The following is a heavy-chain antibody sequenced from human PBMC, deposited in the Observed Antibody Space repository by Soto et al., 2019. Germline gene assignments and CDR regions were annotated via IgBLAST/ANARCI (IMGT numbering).Heavy chain of an antibody. Sequence: QAQLLQSEPELRKPGASVKVSCKASGYAFTSYGINWVRRAPGQGLEWVGWMSTYNENKVYAQKLQGRVAMTMDAATSTAYLYLGPLRSDDTAVYYCAKDAREAAPSDVWGQGTMVTVSS. CDR2: MSTYNENK. CDR1: GYAFTSYG. CDR3: AKDAREAAPSDV. D-gene: IGHD2-15*01. V-gene: IGHV1-18*01. J-gene: IGHJ3*01.